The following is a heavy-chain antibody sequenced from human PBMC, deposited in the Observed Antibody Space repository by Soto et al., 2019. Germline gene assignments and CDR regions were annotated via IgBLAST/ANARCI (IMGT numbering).Heavy chain of an antibody. J-gene: IGHJ4*02. CDR2: IITIFGTA. D-gene: IGHD2-8*01. V-gene: IGHV1-69*13. CDR1: VGTLSSYA. Sequence: GASVTVSCKSSVGTLSSYAISWVRQAPGQGLEWMGGIITIFGTANYAQKFQGRVTLTADESTSKAYMELSSLRSEDTAGDYCAIMGRECGRNSESPWSTDYWGQGAQVNVS. CDR3: AIMGRECGRNSESPWSTDY.